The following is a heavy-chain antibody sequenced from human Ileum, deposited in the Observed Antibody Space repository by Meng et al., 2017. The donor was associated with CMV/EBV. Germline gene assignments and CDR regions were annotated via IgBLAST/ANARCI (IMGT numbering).Heavy chain of an antibody. D-gene: IGHD3-16*01. V-gene: IGHV4-4*07. J-gene: IGHJ4*02. Sequence: QGHPQGLGPGLVNPSETLSLTCIVSGASITSFYWSWIRQPAGKALEWIGRIYHGGSTNYNPSLKSRVTLSVDTSKNQFSMRLTSVTAADTAVYYCARGPGGFGDFNFDYWGQGTLVTVSS. CDR3: ARGPGGFGDFNFDY. CDR2: IYHGGST. CDR1: GASITSFY.